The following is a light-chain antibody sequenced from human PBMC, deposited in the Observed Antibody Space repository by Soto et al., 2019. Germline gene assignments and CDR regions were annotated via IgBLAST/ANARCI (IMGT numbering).Light chain of an antibody. CDR3: QQGYTSAIT. J-gene: IGKJ5*01. Sequence: DIRLTQSPCSLSASVGDRVTITCQASQDIGNFLNWYQQKPGKAPRLLIYDASNLQTGVPSRFSGSGSGTDFTLTVNSLQPEDFATYYCQQGYTSAITFGQGTRLEIK. CDR2: DAS. CDR1: QDIGNF. V-gene: IGKV1-39*01.